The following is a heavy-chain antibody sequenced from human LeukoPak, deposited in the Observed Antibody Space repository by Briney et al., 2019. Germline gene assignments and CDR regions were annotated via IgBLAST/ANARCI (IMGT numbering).Heavy chain of an antibody. CDR3: ARATYYYDSSGYWTLEFDFDI. J-gene: IGHJ3*02. D-gene: IGHD3-22*01. CDR1: GGSFSGYY. V-gene: IGHV4-34*01. Sequence: IPSETLSLTCAVYGGSFSGYYWTWIRQPPGKGLEWIGEINHSGNTNYNPSLKSRVTISVDTSKNQFSLKLSSVTAADTAVYYCARATYYYDSSGYWTLEFDFDIWGQGTMVTVSS. CDR2: INHSGNT.